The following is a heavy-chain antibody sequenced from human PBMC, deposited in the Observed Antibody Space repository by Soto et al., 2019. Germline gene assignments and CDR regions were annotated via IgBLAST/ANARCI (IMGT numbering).Heavy chain of an antibody. D-gene: IGHD2-2*01. Sequence: VGSLRLSCTVSGFAFNNYGINWVRQAPGRGLEWVSSISKSDYTYYSDSVKGRFAISRDNAKSSVSLQMNTLRVEDTAVYYCAREDSIIIPAVSDFWGQGTLVTVSS. V-gene: IGHV3-21*01. CDR2: ISKSDYT. J-gene: IGHJ4*02. CDR1: GFAFNNYG. CDR3: AREDSIIIPAVSDF.